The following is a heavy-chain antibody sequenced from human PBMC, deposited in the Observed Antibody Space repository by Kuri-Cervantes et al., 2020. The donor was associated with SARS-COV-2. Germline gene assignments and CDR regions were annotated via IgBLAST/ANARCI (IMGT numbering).Heavy chain of an antibody. V-gene: IGHV3-30*18. Sequence: GGSLRLSCAASGFNFSRTDMHWVRQAPGKGLEWVAVISYDGKKKKCIGSGKGRFTISRDNSQNTVYLRMTNLRSEDTAMYYCAKDHFGVHDFWGQGTQVTVSS. D-gene: IGHD2-21*01. CDR3: AKDHFGVHDF. CDR1: GFNFSRTD. CDR2: ISYDGKKK. J-gene: IGHJ4*01.